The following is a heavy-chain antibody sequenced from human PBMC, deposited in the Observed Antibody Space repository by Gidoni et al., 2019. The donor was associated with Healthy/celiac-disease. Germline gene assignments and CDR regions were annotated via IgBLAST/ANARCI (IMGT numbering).Heavy chain of an antibody. Sequence: QVQLVQSGAEVKKPGASVKVSCKASGYPFTSYYLHWVRQAPGQGLEWMGIINPSGGSTTCAQKFQGRVTMTRDTSTSTVYMELSSLRSEDTAVYYCARGVSNSGYDAFYYYGLDVWGQGTTVTVS. CDR1: GYPFTSYY. CDR2: INPSGGST. J-gene: IGHJ6*02. V-gene: IGHV1-46*01. D-gene: IGHD5-12*01. CDR3: ARGVSNSGYDAFYYYGLDV.